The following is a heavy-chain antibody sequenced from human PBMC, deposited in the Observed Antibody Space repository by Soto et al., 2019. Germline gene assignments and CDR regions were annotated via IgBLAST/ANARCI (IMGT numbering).Heavy chain of an antibody. Sequence: PSETLSLTCAVYGGSFSGYYWSWIRQPPGKGLEWIGEINHSGSTNYNPSLKSRVTISVDTSKNQFSLKLSSVTAADTAVYYCARGRLRRIVLVPAALSSSIDPWGQGTLVTVSS. V-gene: IGHV4-34*01. D-gene: IGHD2-2*01. J-gene: IGHJ5*02. CDR1: GGSFSGYY. CDR2: INHSGST. CDR3: ARGRLRRIVLVPAALSSSIDP.